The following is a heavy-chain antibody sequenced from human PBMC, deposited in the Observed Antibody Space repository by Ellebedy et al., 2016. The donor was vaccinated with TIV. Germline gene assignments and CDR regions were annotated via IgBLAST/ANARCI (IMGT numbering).Heavy chain of an antibody. CDR2: IYDMGGIGST. V-gene: IGHV4-59*02. Sequence: MPSETLSLTCTVSGASVRTSYWSWIRQAPGRGLEWIGYIYDMGGIGSTNYIPSLKSRVIIAGDTSKNQLSLSLTSLTAADTAVYYCSRGVMGYYSYGMDVWGQGTTVTVSS. J-gene: IGHJ6*02. CDR1: GASVRTSY. CDR3: SRGVMGYYSYGMDV. D-gene: IGHD2-21*01.